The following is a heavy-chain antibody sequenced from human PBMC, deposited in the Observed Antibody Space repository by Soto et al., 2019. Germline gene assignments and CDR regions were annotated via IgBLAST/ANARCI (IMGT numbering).Heavy chain of an antibody. CDR3: ARMYSSGSGWFHP. J-gene: IGHJ5*02. CDR1: GYSITAGGYY. CDR2: FYSSGSI. D-gene: IGHD6-19*01. Sequence: LSLTCFVSGYSITAGGYYWSWIRHHPGKGLEWIGSFYSSGSIIYNPSLRSRVSISGDTSSNQFPMSLTSVTAADTARYYCARMYSSGSGWFHPWGQGTLVTVSS. V-gene: IGHV4-31*03.